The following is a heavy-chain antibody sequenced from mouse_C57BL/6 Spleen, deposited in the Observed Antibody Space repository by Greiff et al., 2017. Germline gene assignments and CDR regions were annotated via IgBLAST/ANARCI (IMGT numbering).Heavy chain of an antibody. J-gene: IGHJ4*01. Sequence: VKLMQSGPGLVKPSQSLFLTCSITGFPITSGYYWIWIRQSPGKPLAWLGYITHSGATFYNPSLQIPISNTRETSKKQFFLQLYSVTTEDTAMEYCAGGADYSNYVCARDYWGQGTSVTVSS. D-gene: IGHD2-5*01. V-gene: IGHV12-3*01. CDR3: AGGADYSNYVCARDY. CDR1: GFPITSGYY. CDR2: ITHSGAT.